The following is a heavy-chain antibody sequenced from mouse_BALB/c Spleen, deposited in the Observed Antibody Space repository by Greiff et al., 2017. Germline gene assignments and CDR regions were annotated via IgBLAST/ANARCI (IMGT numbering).Heavy chain of an antibody. CDR1: GYTFTSYV. V-gene: IGHV1-14*01. CDR2: INPYNDGT. Sequence: EVQLQQSGPELVKPGASVEMSCKASGYTFTSYVMHWVKQKPGQGLEWIGYINPYNDGTKYNEKFKGKATLTSDKSSSTAYMELSSLTSEDSAVYYCAREGTDNWDWFAYWGQGTLVTVSA. J-gene: IGHJ3*01. D-gene: IGHD4-1*01. CDR3: AREGTDNWDWFAY.